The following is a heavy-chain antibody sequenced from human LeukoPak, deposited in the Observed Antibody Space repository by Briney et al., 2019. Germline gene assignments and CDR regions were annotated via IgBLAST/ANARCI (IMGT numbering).Heavy chain of an antibody. J-gene: IGHJ4*02. D-gene: IGHD1-26*01. CDR2: IIPIFGTA. CDR3: ARVGIVGATTGKYFDY. Sequence: SVKVSCKASGYTFTSYGISWVRQAPGQGLEWMGGIIPIFGTANYAQKFQGRVTITADKSTSTAYMELSSLRSEDTAVYYCARVGIVGATTGKYFDYWGQGTLVTVSS. CDR1: GYTFTSYG. V-gene: IGHV1-69*06.